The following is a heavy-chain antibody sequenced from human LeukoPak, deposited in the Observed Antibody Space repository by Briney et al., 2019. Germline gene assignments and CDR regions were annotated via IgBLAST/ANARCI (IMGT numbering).Heavy chain of an antibody. CDR2: IYSGGST. CDR1: GFTVSSNY. V-gene: IGHV3-66*01. D-gene: IGHD4-17*01. J-gene: IGHJ4*02. CDR3: ARDRLAGPVTTWYFDY. Sequence: GGSLRLSCAASGFTVSSNYMSWVRQAPGKGLEWVSVIYSGGSTYYADSVKGRFTISRDNSKNTLYLQMNSLRAEDTAVYYCARDRLAGPVTTWYFDYWGQGTLVTVSS.